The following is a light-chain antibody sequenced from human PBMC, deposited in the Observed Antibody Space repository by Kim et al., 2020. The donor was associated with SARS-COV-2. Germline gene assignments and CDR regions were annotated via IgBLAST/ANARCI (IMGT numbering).Light chain of an antibody. CDR1: QGISNY. Sequence: GDRVTITCRTSQGISNYVAWYQQKPGKARKLLIYAASALQSGVPSRFSGSGAGTDFTLTINSLQPEYVATYYCQKCSGAPWTFGQGTKVDIK. CDR2: AAS. V-gene: IGKV1-27*01. J-gene: IGKJ1*01. CDR3: QKCSGAPWT.